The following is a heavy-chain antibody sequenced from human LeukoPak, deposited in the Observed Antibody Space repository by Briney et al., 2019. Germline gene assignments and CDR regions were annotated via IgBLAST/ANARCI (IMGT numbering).Heavy chain of an antibody. V-gene: IGHV3-66*01. CDR1: GFTVSSNY. D-gene: IGHD4-17*01. CDR2: IYSGGST. Sequence: PGGSLRLSCAASGFTVSSNYMNWLRQAPAKGLEWVSVIYSGGSTYYADSVKGRFTISRDNSKNTLYLQMNSLRAEDTAVYYCARGGDYGLYFDYWGQGTLVTVSS. CDR3: ARGGDYGLYFDY. J-gene: IGHJ4*02.